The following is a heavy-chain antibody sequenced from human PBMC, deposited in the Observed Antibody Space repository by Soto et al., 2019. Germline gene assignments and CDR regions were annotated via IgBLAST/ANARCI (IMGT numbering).Heavy chain of an antibody. Sequence: GGSLRLSCAASGFTFSNYVMSWVRQAPGKGLEWVSSISGSGDNTYYADSVKGRFTISRDNSKNTLSLRLSSVTAADTAVYYCVRHGYCSGGRCYRGGFDYWGQGTLVTVSS. J-gene: IGHJ4*02. CDR2: ISGSGDNT. V-gene: IGHV3-23*01. CDR1: GFTFSNYV. CDR3: VRHGYCSGGRCYRGGFDY. D-gene: IGHD2-15*01.